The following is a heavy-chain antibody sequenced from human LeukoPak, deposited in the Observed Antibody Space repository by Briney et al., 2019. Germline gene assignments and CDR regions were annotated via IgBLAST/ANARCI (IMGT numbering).Heavy chain of an antibody. CDR1: GFTFSSYG. CDR3: AREFYDFWTHYYYMDV. J-gene: IGHJ6*03. D-gene: IGHD3-3*01. CDR2: IWYDGSNK. V-gene: IGHV3-33*01. Sequence: GGSLRLSCAASGFTFSSYGMHWVRQAPGKGLEWVAVIWYDGSNKYYADSVKGRFTISRDNSKNTLYLQMNSLRAEDTAVYYCAREFYDFWTHYYYMDVWGKGTTVTVSS.